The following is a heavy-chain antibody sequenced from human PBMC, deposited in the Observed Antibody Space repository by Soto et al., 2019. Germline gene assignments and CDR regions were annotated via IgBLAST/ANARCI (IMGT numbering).Heavy chain of an antibody. Sequence: EVQLVESGGGLVKPGGSLRLSCAASGFTFSSYSMNWVRQAPGKGLEWVSSISSSSSYIYYADSVKGRFTISRDNAKNSLYLQMHSLRAEDTAVYYCARSSYGDSFDYCGQGTLVTVSS. CDR3: ARSSYGDSFDY. D-gene: IGHD4-17*01. V-gene: IGHV3-21*01. J-gene: IGHJ4*02. CDR2: ISSSSSYI. CDR1: GFTFSSYS.